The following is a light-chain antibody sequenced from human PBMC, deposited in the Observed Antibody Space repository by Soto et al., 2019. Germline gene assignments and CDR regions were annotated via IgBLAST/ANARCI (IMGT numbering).Light chain of an antibody. CDR1: SSDVNGYKY. CDR3: CSYPGTSSPYV. CDR2: EVN. Sequence: QSVLPQPASVSGSPGQSITISCSGTSSDVNGYKYVSWYQQHPGKAPKLIIYEVNNRPSGVSNRFSGSKSGGTASLTISGLQAQDAAASHRCSYPGTSSPYVFGTGTKGT. V-gene: IGLV2-14*01. J-gene: IGLJ1*01.